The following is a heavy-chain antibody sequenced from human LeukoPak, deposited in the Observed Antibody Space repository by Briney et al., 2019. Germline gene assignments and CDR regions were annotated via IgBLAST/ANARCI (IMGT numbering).Heavy chain of an antibody. J-gene: IGHJ4*02. Sequence: GGSLRLSXAASGFTFSRYEMNWVRQAPGKGLEWVSYISGSGSTIYYGDSVKGRFTISRDNAKNSLYLQMNSLRAEDTAVYYCARGTGYCSGGSCGSYWGQGTLVTVSS. V-gene: IGHV3-48*03. CDR3: ARGTGYCSGGSCGSY. CDR2: ISGSGSTI. CDR1: GFTFSRYE. D-gene: IGHD2-15*01.